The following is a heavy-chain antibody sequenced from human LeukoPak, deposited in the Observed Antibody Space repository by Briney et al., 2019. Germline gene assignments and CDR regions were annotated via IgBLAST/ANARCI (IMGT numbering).Heavy chain of an antibody. V-gene: IGHV4-39*07. D-gene: IGHD3-22*01. Sequence: PSETLSLTCTVSGGSISSSRYYWGWIRQPPGKGLQWIGSIHYSGSTYYNPSLKSRLTISVDTSKNQFSLKLSSVTAANTAVYYCARDRYYYDSSRLSWFDPWGQGTLVTVSS. CDR3: ARDRYYYDSSRLSWFDP. CDR1: GGSISSSRYY. CDR2: IHYSGST. J-gene: IGHJ5*02.